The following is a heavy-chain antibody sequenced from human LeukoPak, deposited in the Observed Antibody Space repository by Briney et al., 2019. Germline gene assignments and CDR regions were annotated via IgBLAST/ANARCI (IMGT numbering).Heavy chain of an antibody. CDR2: ISGSGGST. D-gene: IGHD1-1*01. Sequence: GGSLRLSCAASGFTFTTYAMTWVRQAPGKGLEWVSGISGSGGSTYYADSVKGRFTISRDSSNNTVYLQMSGLRAEDTAVYYCAKSLFTSATGTGRAFHIWGQGTMVTVSS. CDR1: GFTFTTYA. CDR3: AKSLFTSATGTGRAFHI. V-gene: IGHV3-23*01. J-gene: IGHJ3*02.